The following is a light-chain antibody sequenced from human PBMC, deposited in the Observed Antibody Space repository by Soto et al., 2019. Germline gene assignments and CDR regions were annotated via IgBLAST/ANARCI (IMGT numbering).Light chain of an antibody. CDR1: SSDVGGYNY. CDR3: SSYAASNNFYFV. J-gene: IGLJ3*02. Sequence: QSALIQPPSASGSPGQSVTISCTGTSSDVGGYNYVSWYQQYPGRAPKLMIYVVTKRPSGVPDRFSGSKSGNTASLTVSGLQAEDEADYYCSSYAASNNFYFVFGGGTKLTVL. V-gene: IGLV2-8*01. CDR2: VVT.